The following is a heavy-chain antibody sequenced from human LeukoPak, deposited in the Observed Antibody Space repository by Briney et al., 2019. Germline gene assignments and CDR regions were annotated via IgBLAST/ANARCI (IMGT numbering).Heavy chain of an antibody. V-gene: IGHV4-59*08. D-gene: IGHD3-10*01. CDR2: IYYSGST. J-gene: IGHJ6*03. CDR3: ARHSVAKGYYYYYMDV. Sequence: SETLSLTCTVSGGSISSYYWSWIRQPPGKGLEWIGYIYYSGSTNYNPSLKRRVTISVDTSKNQFSLKLSSVTAADTAVYYCARHSVAKGYYYYYMDVWGKGTTVTISS. CDR1: GGSISSYY.